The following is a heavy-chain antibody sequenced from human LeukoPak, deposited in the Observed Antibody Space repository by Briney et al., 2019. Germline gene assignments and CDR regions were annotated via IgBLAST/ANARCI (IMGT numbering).Heavy chain of an antibody. CDR1: GYTFPSFD. CDR3: ARGRVAEGCSGGSCYHFDY. Sequence: ASVKVSRKASGYTFPSFDINWVRQAPGQGLEWMGWMNPNSGNTGYSQRFQGRVTMTRNTSISTAYMELSSLRSEDTAVYYCARGRVAEGCSGGSCYHFDYWGQGTLVTVSS. J-gene: IGHJ4*02. D-gene: IGHD2-15*01. CDR2: MNPNSGNT. V-gene: IGHV1-8*01.